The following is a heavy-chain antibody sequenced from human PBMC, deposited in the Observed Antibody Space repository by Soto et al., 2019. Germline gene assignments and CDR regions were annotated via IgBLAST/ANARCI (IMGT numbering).Heavy chain of an antibody. D-gene: IGHD1-1*01. J-gene: IGHJ5*02. CDR3: ARLVTGEAAGTFWFDP. Sequence: SETLSLTCTVSGGSIHGYYCTWIRQAPGRELEWIGYMYYTGDTNYNPSLKSRVSISIDKSKNLFSLNLTSVTAADTAIYYCARLVTGEAAGTFWFDPWGQGTQVTVSS. CDR1: GGSIHGYY. CDR2: MYYTGDT. V-gene: IGHV4-59*01.